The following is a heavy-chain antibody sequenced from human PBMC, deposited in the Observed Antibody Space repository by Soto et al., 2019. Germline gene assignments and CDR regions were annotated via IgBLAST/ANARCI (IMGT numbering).Heavy chain of an antibody. J-gene: IGHJ5*02. CDR2: INPNSGGT. CDR1: GYTFTGYY. V-gene: IGHV1-2*02. CDR3: ARVVVVPAAKRTHWFDP. D-gene: IGHD2-2*01. Sequence: GASVKVSCKASGYTFTGYYMHWVRQAPGQGLEWMGWINPNSGGTNYAQKFQGRVTMTRDTSISTAYMELSRLRSDDTAVYHCARVVVVPAAKRTHWFDPWGQGTLVTVSS.